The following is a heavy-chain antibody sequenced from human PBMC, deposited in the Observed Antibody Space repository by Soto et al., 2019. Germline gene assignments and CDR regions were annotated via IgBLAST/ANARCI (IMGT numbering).Heavy chain of an antibody. CDR1: GGSMNAHF. V-gene: IGHV4-4*07. CDR3: ARINGGSPDF. CDR2: IHISGTT. J-gene: IGHJ4*02. D-gene: IGHD2-15*01. Sequence: SETLSLTCTVSGGSMNAHFWSWIRHSAGKGLEWIGHIHISGTTTYNPSLKSRITMSIDPPKNQLSLKLTSVTAADTAVYYCARINGGSPDFWGQGTLVTVSS.